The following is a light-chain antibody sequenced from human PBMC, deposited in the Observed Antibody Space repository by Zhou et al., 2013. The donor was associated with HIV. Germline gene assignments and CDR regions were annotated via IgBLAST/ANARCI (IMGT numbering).Light chain of an antibody. J-gene: IGKJ1*01. Sequence: DIQMTQSPSSLSASVGDRVTITCRASQDIGYYLDWYQQKPGKVPRLLIYTASILLSGVPSRFSGMGSGTDFTLTISSLQPEDVATYYCQKWTFGPGTKVEIK. CDR2: TAS. CDR3: QKWT. CDR1: QDIGYY. V-gene: IGKV1-27*01.